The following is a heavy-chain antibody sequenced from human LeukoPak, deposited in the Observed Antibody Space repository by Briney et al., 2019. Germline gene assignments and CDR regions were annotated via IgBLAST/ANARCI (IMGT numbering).Heavy chain of an antibody. V-gene: IGHV3-30*02. J-gene: IGHJ4*02. Sequence: GGSLRLSCAASEFIFRMYSMEWVRQAPGKGLEWVAFIRNDGSITYNADSVKGRFTISRDNSKSTLYLQINSLRTDDTAVYYCAKDTPLCYFDYWGQGTLVTVSS. D-gene: IGHD3-16*01. CDR2: IRNDGSIT. CDR1: EFIFRMYS. CDR3: AKDTPLCYFDY.